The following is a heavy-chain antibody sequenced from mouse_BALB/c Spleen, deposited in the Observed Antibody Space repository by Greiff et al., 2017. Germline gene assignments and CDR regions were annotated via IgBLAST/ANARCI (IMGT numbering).Heavy chain of an antibody. V-gene: IGHV1-55*01. CDR1: GYNFTSYW. CDR3: ARCGNYYYYAMDY. J-gene: IGHJ4*01. D-gene: IGHD2-1*01. Sequence: VQLQQPGAELVKPGTSVKLSCKASGYNFTSYWINWVKRRPGQGLEGIGDIYPGSGSTNYNEKFKSKATLTVDTSSSTAYMQLNSLASEDSALYYCARCGNYYYYAMDYWGQGTSVTVSS. CDR2: IYPGSGST.